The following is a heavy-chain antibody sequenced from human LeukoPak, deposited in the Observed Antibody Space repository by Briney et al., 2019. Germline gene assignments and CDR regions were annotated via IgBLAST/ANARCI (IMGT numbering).Heavy chain of an antibody. CDR3: ARESAAVSDGGGHFDY. D-gene: IGHD5-24*01. V-gene: IGHV3-13*01. J-gene: IGHJ4*02. CDR2: IGTADDT. CDR1: GFTFSSYD. Sequence: GGSLRLSCAASGFTFSSYDMHWVRQATGKGLEWISTIGTADDTYYPGSVRGRFTISRENAKNSLYLQMNSLRAGDTAVYYCARESAAVSDGGGHFDYWGQGTLVTVSS.